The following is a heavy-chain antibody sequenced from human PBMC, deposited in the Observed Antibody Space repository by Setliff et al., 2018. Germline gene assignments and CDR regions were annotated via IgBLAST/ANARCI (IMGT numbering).Heavy chain of an antibody. J-gene: IGHJ4*02. Sequence: PSETLSLTCAVYGDSFSDYYWSWIRQTPGKGLEWIAEINHSGTTNYDPSREGRISISVDTSKRQFSLQLSSVTAADTAVYYCRFWDGYYKNDYWGQGTLVTVSS. CDR1: GDSFSDYY. D-gene: IGHD3-3*01. V-gene: IGHV4-34*01. CDR2: INHSGTT. CDR3: RFWDGYYKNDY.